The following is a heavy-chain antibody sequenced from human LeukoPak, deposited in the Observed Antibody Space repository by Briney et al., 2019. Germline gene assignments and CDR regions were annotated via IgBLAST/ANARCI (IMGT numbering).Heavy chain of an antibody. V-gene: IGHV3-30*04. Sequence: GRSLELSLPAPELTFSSYPMHWVGKAPGKGPDWVAVIAQDARIQLYADSVKGRFTISRDNSKNTLYLQMNSLTPEDTAVYFCARDPVAGIPDYFDFWGQGTLVTVSS. CDR1: ELTFSSYP. CDR3: ARDPVAGIPDYFDF. J-gene: IGHJ4*02. D-gene: IGHD3-10*01. CDR2: IAQDARIQ.